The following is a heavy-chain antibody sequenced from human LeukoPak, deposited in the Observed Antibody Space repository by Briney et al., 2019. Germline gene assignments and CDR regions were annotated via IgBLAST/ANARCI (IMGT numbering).Heavy chain of an antibody. D-gene: IGHD2-15*01. CDR2: IHQYGNEK. CDR3: ARGDKFSGDY. J-gene: IGHJ4*02. CDR1: GFTFSTYW. V-gene: IGHV3-7*04. Sequence: PGGSLRLSCAASGFTFSTYWMSWVRQAPGKGLEWVANIHQYGNEKYYEDSVKGRFTISRDNAKNSLYLQMNSLRAEDTAVYYCARGDKFSGDYWGQGTLVTVSS.